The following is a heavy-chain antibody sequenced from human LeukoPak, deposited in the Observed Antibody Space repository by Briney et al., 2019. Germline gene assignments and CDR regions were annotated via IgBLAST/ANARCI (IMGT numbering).Heavy chain of an antibody. CDR2: IYHTGST. V-gene: IGHV4-39*07. Sequence: TSETLSLTCTVSGGSISSSSYYWGWIRQPPGKGLEWIGSIYHTGSTYYNPSLKSRVTISVDKSKNQFSLKLSSVTAADTAVYYCASRQAFGYSYGQYYWGQGTLVTVSS. CDR3: ASRQAFGYSYGQYY. D-gene: IGHD5-18*01. CDR1: GGSISSSSYY. J-gene: IGHJ4*02.